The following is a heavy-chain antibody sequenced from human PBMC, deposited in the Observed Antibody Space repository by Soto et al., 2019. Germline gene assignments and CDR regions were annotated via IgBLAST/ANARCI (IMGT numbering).Heavy chain of an antibody. Sequence: QVQLVQSGAEVKKPGASVKVSCKASGYTFAGYYMHWVRQAPGQGLEWMGWINTNSGDTQYAQKFQGRVTMTSDTSSSTAYMELRSLRVDDTAVYYCARDHQELILYNWFDHWGQGTRVTVSS. D-gene: IGHD1-7*01. V-gene: IGHV1-2*02. CDR2: INTNSGDT. CDR1: GYTFAGYY. CDR3: ARDHQELILYNWFDH. J-gene: IGHJ5*02.